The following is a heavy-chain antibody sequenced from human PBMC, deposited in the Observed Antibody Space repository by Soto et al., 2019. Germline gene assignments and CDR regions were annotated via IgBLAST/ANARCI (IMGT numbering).Heavy chain of an antibody. CDR3: ARDLTEDPHYYGMDF. D-gene: IGHD7-27*01. CDR1: GGSFSGYY. V-gene: IGHV4-34*01. CDR2: INHSGST. J-gene: IGHJ6*02. Sequence: QVQLQQWGAGLLKPSETLSLTCAVYGGSFSGYYWSWIRQPPGKGLEWIGEINHSGSTNYNPSLKSRVTISVDTFKNQFSLNLSSAPAADTAVYYCARDLTEDPHYYGMDFWGQGNTVTVSS.